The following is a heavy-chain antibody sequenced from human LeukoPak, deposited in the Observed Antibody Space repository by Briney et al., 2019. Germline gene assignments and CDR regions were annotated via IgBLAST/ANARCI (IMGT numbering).Heavy chain of an antibody. J-gene: IGHJ6*02. Sequence: SQTLSLTCAISGDSVSSNSAAWSWIRQSPSRGLEWLGRTYYRSKWYNEYAVSVKSRITINPDTSKNQFPLHLNSVTPEDTAVYYCSGQSSSWSYYYGMDVWGQGTTVTVSS. V-gene: IGHV6-1*01. CDR3: SGQSSSWSYYYGMDV. CDR1: GDSVSSNSAA. D-gene: IGHD6-13*01. CDR2: TYYRSKWYN.